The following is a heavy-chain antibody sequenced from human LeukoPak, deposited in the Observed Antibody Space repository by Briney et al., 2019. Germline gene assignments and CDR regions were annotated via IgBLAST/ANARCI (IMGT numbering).Heavy chain of an antibody. V-gene: IGHV3-23*01. Sequence: GGSLRLSCAASGFTFSSYAMSWVRQAPGKGLEWVSAISGSGGSTYYADSVKGRFTISRDNSKNTLYLQMNSLRAEDTAVYYCAKRGDSSGYYYVSLYYFDYWGQGTLVTVSS. CDR2: ISGSGGST. CDR1: GFTFSSYA. J-gene: IGHJ4*02. D-gene: IGHD3-22*01. CDR3: AKRGDSSGYYYVSLYYFDY.